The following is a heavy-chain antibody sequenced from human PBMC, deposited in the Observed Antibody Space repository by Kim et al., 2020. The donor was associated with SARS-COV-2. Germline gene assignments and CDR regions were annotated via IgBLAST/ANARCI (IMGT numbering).Heavy chain of an antibody. CDR3: ARVEAALDY. J-gene: IGHJ4*02. D-gene: IGHD6-6*01. V-gene: IGHV4-34*01. Sequence: GSTNYNPSLKSRVTMSVDTTKNQFSLKLSSVTAADTAVYYCARVEAALDYWGQGTLVTVSS. CDR2: GST.